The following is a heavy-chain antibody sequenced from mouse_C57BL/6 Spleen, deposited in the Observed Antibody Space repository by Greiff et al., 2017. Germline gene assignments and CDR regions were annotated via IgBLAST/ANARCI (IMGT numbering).Heavy chain of an antibody. J-gene: IGHJ1*03. CDR2: IHPNSGST. Sequence: QVHVKQPGAELVKPGASVKLSCKASGYTFTSYWMHWVKQRPGQGLEWIGMIHPNSGSTNYNEKFKSKATLTVDKSSSTAYMQLSSLTSEDSAVYYCAREGTGTRGYFDVWGTGTTVTVSS. V-gene: IGHV1-64*01. CDR1: GYTFTSYW. CDR3: AREGTGTRGYFDV. D-gene: IGHD4-1*01.